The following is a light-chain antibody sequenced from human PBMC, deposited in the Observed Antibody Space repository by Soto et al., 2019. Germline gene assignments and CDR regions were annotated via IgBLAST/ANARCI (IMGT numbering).Light chain of an antibody. Sequence: QSALTQPPSASGSPGQSVTISCTGTSSDVGGYDYFSWYQQRPGKAPKLLIHEVTKRPSGVPDRFSGSKSGNTASLTVSGLQAEDEADYYCSSYAGRTLYVFGTGTKVTVL. CDR1: SSDVGGYDY. CDR2: EVT. J-gene: IGLJ1*01. CDR3: SSYAGRTLYV. V-gene: IGLV2-8*01.